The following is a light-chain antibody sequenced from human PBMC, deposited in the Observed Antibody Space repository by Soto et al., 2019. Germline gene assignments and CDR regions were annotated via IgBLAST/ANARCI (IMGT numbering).Light chain of an antibody. CDR3: QPYGSSPGT. CDR2: GAS. J-gene: IGKJ1*01. CDR1: QSVSSSY. V-gene: IGKV3-20*01. Sequence: EIVLTQSPGTLSLSPGERATLSCRASQSVSSSYLAWYQQEPGQAPRLLIYGASSRATGIPDRFSGSGSGTDFTLTISRLEPEDFAVYYCQPYGSSPGTFGQGTKVEIK.